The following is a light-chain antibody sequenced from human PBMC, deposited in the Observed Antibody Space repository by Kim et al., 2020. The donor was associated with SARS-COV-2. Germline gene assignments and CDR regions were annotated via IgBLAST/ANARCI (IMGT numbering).Light chain of an antibody. Sequence: LGQTVRITCQGDSLISSYAIWYQHKPGQAPVLVLYGKNNRPSGIPDRFSGSSSGNTASLTITGAQAEDEADYYCNSRDSSGNHLYVFGTGTKVTVL. CDR1: SLISSY. J-gene: IGLJ1*01. CDR2: GKN. CDR3: NSRDSSGNHLYV. V-gene: IGLV3-19*01.